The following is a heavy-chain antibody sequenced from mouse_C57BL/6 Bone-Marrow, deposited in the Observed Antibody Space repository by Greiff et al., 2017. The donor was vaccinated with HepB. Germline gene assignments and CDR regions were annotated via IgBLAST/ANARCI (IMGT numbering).Heavy chain of an antibody. CDR3: ALYGAMDY. D-gene: IGHD1-1*01. J-gene: IGHJ4*01. CDR1: GYTFTDYY. V-gene: IGHV1-26*01. Sequence: VQLKHSGPELVKPGASVKISCKASGYTFTDYYMNWVKQSHGKSLEWIGDINPNNGGTSYNQKFKGKATLTVDKSSSTAYMELRSLTSEDSAVYYCALYGAMDYWGQGTSVTVSS. CDR2: INPNNGGT.